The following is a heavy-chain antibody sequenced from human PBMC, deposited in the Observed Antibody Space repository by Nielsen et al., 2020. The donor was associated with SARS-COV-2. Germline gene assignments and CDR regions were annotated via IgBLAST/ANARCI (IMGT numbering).Heavy chain of an antibody. CDR1: GGTFSSYA. V-gene: IGHV1-69*13. J-gene: IGHJ6*02. CDR3: ASPRLELGYYGMYV. Sequence: SVKVSCKASGGTFSSYAISWVRQAPGQGLEWMGGIIPIFGTANYAQKFQGRVTITADESTSTAYMELSSLRSEDTAVYYCASPRLELGYYGMYVWGQGTTVTVSS. D-gene: IGHD1-7*01. CDR2: IIPIFGTA.